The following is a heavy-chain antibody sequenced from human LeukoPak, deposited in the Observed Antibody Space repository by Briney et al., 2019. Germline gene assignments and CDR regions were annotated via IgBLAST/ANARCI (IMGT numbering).Heavy chain of an antibody. V-gene: IGHV3-9*01. D-gene: IGHD6-19*01. CDR1: GFTFDDYA. J-gene: IGHJ6*02. Sequence: PGGSLRLSCAASGFTFDDYAMHWVRQAPGKGLEWVSGISWNSGSIGYADSVKGRFTTSRDNAKNSLYLQMNSLSAEDTALYYCAKDIGSGWPYYYGMDVWGQGTTVTVSS. CDR2: ISWNSGSI. CDR3: AKDIGSGWPYYYGMDV.